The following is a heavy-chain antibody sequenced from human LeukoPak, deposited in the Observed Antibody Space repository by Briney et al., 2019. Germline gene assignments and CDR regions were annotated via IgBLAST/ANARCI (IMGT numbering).Heavy chain of an antibody. V-gene: IGHV3-30*02. CDR3: ASLFGSGPNWFDP. Sequence: GGSLRLSCAASGFTFSTYGMHWVRQAPGKGLEWVAFIQYDGSDKYYADSVKGRFTISRDISKNTLYLQMYSLRGEDTAVYYCASLFGSGPNWFDPWGQGTLVTVSS. D-gene: IGHD3-10*01. CDR1: GFTFSTYG. CDR2: IQYDGSDK. J-gene: IGHJ5*02.